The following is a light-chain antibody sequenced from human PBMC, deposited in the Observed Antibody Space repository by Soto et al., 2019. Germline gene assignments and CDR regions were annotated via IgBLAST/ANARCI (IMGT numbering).Light chain of an antibody. CDR3: QQYGSSPWT. Sequence: EIVLTQSPGTLSLSPGERATRACRASQSVSSSYLAWYQQKPGQAPRPLIYGASSRAIGIPDRFSGSGSGTDFTLTISRLEPEDFAVYYCQQYGSSPWTFGQGTKVEIK. CDR1: QSVSSSY. CDR2: GAS. J-gene: IGKJ1*01. V-gene: IGKV3-20*01.